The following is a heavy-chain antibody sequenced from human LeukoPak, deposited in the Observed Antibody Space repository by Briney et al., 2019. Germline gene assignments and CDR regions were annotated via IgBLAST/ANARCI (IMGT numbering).Heavy chain of an antibody. V-gene: IGHV1-2*02. Sequence: GASVKVSCKASGCTFTGYYIHWVRQAPGQGLEWMGWINPNSGGTNYAQKFQGRVTLTGDTSITTAYMELSCLRSDDTAVYYCARGSSGPEWGQGTLVTVSS. CDR2: INPNSGGT. J-gene: IGHJ4*02. D-gene: IGHD6-19*01. CDR1: GCTFTGYY. CDR3: ARGSSGPE.